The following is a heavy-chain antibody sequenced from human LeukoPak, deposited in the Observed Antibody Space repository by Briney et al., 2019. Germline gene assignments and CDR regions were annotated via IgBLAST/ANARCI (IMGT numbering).Heavy chain of an antibody. CDR1: GGSFSGYY. CDR3: ARENEVGDGYNSPYYFDY. CDR2: INHSGST. D-gene: IGHD5-24*01. Sequence: SETLSLTCAVYGGSFSGYYWSWIRQPPGKGLEWIGEINHSGSTNYNPSRKSRVTISVDTSKNQFSLKLSSVTAADTAVYYCARENEVGDGYNSPYYFDYWGQGTLVTVSS. J-gene: IGHJ4*02. V-gene: IGHV4-34*01.